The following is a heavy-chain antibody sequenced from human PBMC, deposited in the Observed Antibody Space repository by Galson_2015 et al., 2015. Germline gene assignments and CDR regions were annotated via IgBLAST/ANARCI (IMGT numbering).Heavy chain of an antibody. CDR2: IYYSGST. D-gene: IGHD6-19*01. V-gene: IGHV4-39*01. Sequence: SETLSLTCTVSGGSISSSSYYWGWIRQPPGKGLEWIGSIYYSGSTYYNPSLKSRVTISVDTSKNQFSLKLSSVTAADTAVYYCARLSSGWYKGAFDYWGQGTLVTVSS. J-gene: IGHJ4*02. CDR1: GGSISSSSYY. CDR3: ARLSSGWYKGAFDY.